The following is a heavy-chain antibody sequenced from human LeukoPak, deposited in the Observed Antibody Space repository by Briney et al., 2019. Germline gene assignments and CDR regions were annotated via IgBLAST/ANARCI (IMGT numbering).Heavy chain of an antibody. CDR3: ARLAVYCSGGSCEIDY. V-gene: IGHV3-30*01. Sequence: GRSLRLSCAASGFTFSSYEMHWVGQAPGKGLEWVAVISYDGSNKYYADSVKGRFTISRDNSKNTLYLQMNSLRAEDTAVYYCARLAVYCSGGSCEIDYWGQGTLVTVSS. D-gene: IGHD2-15*01. J-gene: IGHJ4*02. CDR2: ISYDGSNK. CDR1: GFTFSSYE.